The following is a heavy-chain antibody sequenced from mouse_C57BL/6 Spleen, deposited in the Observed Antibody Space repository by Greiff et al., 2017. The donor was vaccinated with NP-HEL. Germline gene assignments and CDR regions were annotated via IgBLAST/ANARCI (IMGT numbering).Heavy chain of an antibody. J-gene: IGHJ4*01. CDR1: GYSITSGYD. D-gene: IGHD2-4*01. V-gene: IGHV3-1*01. Sequence: EVKVVESGPGMVKPSQSLSLTCTVTGYSITSGYDWHWIRHFPGNKLEWMGYISYSGSTNYNPSLKSRISITHDTSKNHFFLKLNSVTTEDTATYYCARGGLPLYAMDYWGQGTSVTVSS. CDR3: ARGGLPLYAMDY. CDR2: ISYSGST.